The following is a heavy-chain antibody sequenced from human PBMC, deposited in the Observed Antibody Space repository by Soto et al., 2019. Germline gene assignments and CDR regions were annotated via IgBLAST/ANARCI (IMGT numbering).Heavy chain of an antibody. Sequence: GGALRLSCAASGFTFSNAWMRWVRQAPGKGLEWVGRIKSKTDGGTTDYAAPVKGRFTISRDDSKNTLYLQMNSLKTEDTAVYYCTTDIWYYSDSSGYSLDAFDIWGQGTMVTVPS. D-gene: IGHD3-22*01. CDR2: IKSKTDGGTT. CDR3: TTDIWYYSDSSGYSLDAFDI. V-gene: IGHV3-15*01. J-gene: IGHJ3*02. CDR1: GFTFSNAW.